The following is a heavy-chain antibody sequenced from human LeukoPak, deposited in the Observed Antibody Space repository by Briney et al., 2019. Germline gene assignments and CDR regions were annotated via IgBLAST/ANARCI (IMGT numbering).Heavy chain of an antibody. D-gene: IGHD6-19*01. CDR3: AKDRQKHEREQWLVPES. CDR2: INPNSGGT. J-gene: IGHJ4*02. V-gene: IGHV1-2*02. CDR1: GYTFTGYY. Sequence: GSSVKVSCKASGYTFTGYYMHWVRQAPGQGLEWMGWINPNSGGTNYAQKFQGRVTMTRDTSISTAYMELSRLRSDDTAVYYCAKDRQKHEREQWLVPESWGQGTLVTVSS.